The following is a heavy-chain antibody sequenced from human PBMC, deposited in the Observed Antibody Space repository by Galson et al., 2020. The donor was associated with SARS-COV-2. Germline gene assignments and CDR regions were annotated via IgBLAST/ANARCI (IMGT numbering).Heavy chain of an antibody. J-gene: IGHJ4*02. Sequence: GESLKISCAASGFTFSDYYMSWIRQAPGKGLEWVSYISSSGSTIYYADSVKGRFTISRDNAKNSLYLQMNSLRAEDTAVYYCARGSYYGSGSYYRAGFLGYWGQGTLVTVSS. CDR2: ISSSGSTI. D-gene: IGHD3-10*01. V-gene: IGHV3-11*04. CDR1: GFTFSDYY. CDR3: ARGSYYGSGSYYRAGFLGY.